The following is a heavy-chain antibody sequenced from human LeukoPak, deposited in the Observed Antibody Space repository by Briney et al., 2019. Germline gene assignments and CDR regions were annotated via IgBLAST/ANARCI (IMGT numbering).Heavy chain of an antibody. V-gene: IGHV5-51*01. CDR3: ARLYDSSGYYYGAFRY. CDR1: GYSFTSYW. Sequence: VESLKISCKGSGYSFTSYWIGWVRQMPGKGLEWMGIIYPGDSDTRYSPSFQGQVTISADKSISTAYLQWSSLKASDTAMYYCARLYDSSGYYYGAFRYWGQGTLVTASS. CDR2: IYPGDSDT. J-gene: IGHJ4*02. D-gene: IGHD3-22*01.